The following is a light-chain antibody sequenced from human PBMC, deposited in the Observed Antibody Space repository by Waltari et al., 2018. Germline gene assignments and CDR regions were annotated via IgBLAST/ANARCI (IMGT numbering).Light chain of an antibody. CDR1: RSDVGSYNL. CDR2: EVN. V-gene: IGLV2-23*02. Sequence: QSALTQPASVSVSPRQSIALSCPGTRSDVGSYNLVSWYQQFPGKAPKLTLYEVNKRPSGISNRFSGSKFGNTASLTISGLQAEDEGDYYCCSYTRGSVICGGGTKLTVL. CDR3: CSYTRGSVI. J-gene: IGLJ2*01.